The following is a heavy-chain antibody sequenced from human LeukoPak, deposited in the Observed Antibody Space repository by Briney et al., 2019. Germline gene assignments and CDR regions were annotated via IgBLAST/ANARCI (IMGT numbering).Heavy chain of an antibody. Sequence: SGSGGSTYYADSVKGRFTISRDNTKNSLYLQMNSLRAEDTAVYYCARDLEGSGSFYRPSYDYWGQGTLVTVSS. CDR2: SGSGGST. D-gene: IGHD3-10*01. CDR3: ARDLEGSGSFYRPSYDY. V-gene: IGHV3-23*01. J-gene: IGHJ4*02.